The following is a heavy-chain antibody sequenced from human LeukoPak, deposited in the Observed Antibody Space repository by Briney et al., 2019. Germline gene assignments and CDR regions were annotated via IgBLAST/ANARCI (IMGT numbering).Heavy chain of an antibody. D-gene: IGHD1-26*01. J-gene: IGHJ4*02. V-gene: IGHV3-30-3*01. CDR3: AKGVGSYDPPFDY. Sequence: GGSLRLSCAASGFTFSSYAMHWVRQAPGKGLEWVAVISYDGSNKYYADSVKGRFTISRDNSKNTLYLQMNSLRAEDTAVYYCAKGVGSYDPPFDYWGQGTLVTVSS. CDR1: GFTFSSYA. CDR2: ISYDGSNK.